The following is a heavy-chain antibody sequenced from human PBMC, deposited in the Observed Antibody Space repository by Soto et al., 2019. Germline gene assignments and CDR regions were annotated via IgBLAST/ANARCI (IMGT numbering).Heavy chain of an antibody. Sequence: QVQLVESGGGVVQPGRSLRLSCAASGFTFSSYGMHWVRQAPGKGLEWVAVISYDGSNKYYADSVKGRFTISRDNSKNTLYLQMNSLRAEDTAVYYCARGGGFCGADCYKGGIDYWGQGTLVTVSP. CDR3: ARGGGFCGADCYKGGIDY. V-gene: IGHV3-30*03. CDR1: GFTFSSYG. D-gene: IGHD2-21*02. CDR2: ISYDGSNK. J-gene: IGHJ4*02.